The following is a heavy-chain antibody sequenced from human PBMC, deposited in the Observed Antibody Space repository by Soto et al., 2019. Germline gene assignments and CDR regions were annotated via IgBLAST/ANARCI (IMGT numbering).Heavy chain of an antibody. J-gene: IGHJ6*04. Sequence: GGSLRLSCAAPGFTFSSYSMNWVRQAPGKGLEWVSSISSSSSYIYYADSVKGRFTISRDNAKNSLYLQMNSLRAEDTAVYYCARESFLYYDFWSGYPAAPRSAPDVWGKGTTVTVSS. V-gene: IGHV3-21*01. CDR1: GFTFSSYS. CDR3: ARESFLYYDFWSGYPAAPRSAPDV. CDR2: ISSSSSYI. D-gene: IGHD3-3*01.